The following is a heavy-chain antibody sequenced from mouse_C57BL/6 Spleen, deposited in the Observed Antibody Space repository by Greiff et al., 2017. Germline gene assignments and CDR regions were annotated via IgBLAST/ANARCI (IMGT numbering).Heavy chain of an antibody. CDR1: GFNIKDAY. Sequence: EVQLQQSGAELVRPGASVKLSCTASGFNIKDAYMHWVKQRPEQGLEWIGWIDPENGDTEYASKFQGKATITADTSSNTAYLQLSSLTSEDTAVYYCTTGPTKGYWGQGTTLTVSS. J-gene: IGHJ2*01. CDR3: TTGPTKGY. D-gene: IGHD1-1*01. CDR2: IDPENGDT. V-gene: IGHV14-4*01.